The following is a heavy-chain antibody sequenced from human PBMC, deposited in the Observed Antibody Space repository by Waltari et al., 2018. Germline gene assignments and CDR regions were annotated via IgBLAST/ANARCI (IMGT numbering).Heavy chain of an antibody. Sequence: QVQLQESGPGLVKPSETLSLTCTVSGGSISSYYWSWIRQPPGKGLEWIGYIYYSGITNYNPSLKSRVTISVDTSKNQFSLKLSSVTAADTAVYYCAREYSSSNWFDPWGQGTLVTVSS. CDR1: GGSISSYY. J-gene: IGHJ5*02. CDR2: IYYSGIT. CDR3: AREYSSSNWFDP. V-gene: IGHV4-59*01. D-gene: IGHD6-6*01.